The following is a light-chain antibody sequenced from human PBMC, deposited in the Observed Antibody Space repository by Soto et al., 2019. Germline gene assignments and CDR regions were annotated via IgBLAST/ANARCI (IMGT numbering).Light chain of an antibody. J-gene: IGKJ1*01. CDR3: QQYGSSGT. V-gene: IGKV3-20*01. CDR1: QSVSNNY. Sequence: PGERAILSCRASQSVSNNYLAWYQQKPGQAPRLLIYGASNRATGIPDRFSGSGSGTDFTLTISRLEPEDFAVYYCQQYGSSGTFGQGTKVDIK. CDR2: GAS.